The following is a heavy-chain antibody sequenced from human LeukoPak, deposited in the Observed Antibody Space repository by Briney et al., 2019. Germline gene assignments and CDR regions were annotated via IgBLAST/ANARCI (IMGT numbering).Heavy chain of an antibody. V-gene: IGHV1-3*01. J-gene: IGHJ4*02. CDR1: GYTFTSYT. CDR2: INAGNSNT. CDR3: VRSYGGYSHFDY. Sequence: ASVKVSCKASGYTFTSYTIHWVRQAPGQRLEWMGWINAGNSNTKYSQKLQGRVIITRDTSASTAYMELSSLRSEDTAMYYCVRSYGGYSHFDYWGQGTLVTVSS. D-gene: IGHD4-23*01.